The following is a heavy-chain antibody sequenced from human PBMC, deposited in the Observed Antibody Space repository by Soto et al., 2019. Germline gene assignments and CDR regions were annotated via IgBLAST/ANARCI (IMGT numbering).Heavy chain of an antibody. V-gene: IGHV1-69*06. J-gene: IGHJ5*02. Sequence: QVQLVQSGAEVKKPGSSVKVSCKTSGGTFSSYAISWVRQAPGQGREWMGGIIPIFGTANYAQKFQGRVTITADKSTSTAYMELRSLRSEETAVYSCERGCGGACTSANNWFDPWGQGTLVTVSS. CDR3: ERGCGGACTSANNWFDP. CDR2: IIPIFGTA. D-gene: IGHD2-21*02. CDR1: GGTFSSYA.